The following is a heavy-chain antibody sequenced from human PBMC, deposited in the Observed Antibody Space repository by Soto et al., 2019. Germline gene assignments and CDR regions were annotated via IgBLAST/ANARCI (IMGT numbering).Heavy chain of an antibody. Sequence: SETLSLTCTVSGGSISSSSYYWGWIRQPPGKGLEWIGGIYYSGSTYYNPSLKSRVTISVDTSKNQFSLKLSSVTAADTAVYYCASGNYYDSSGYYYEMFDYWGQGTLVTVSS. J-gene: IGHJ4*02. D-gene: IGHD3-22*01. CDR3: ASGNYYDSSGYYYEMFDY. CDR2: IYYSGST. V-gene: IGHV4-39*01. CDR1: GGSISSSSYY.